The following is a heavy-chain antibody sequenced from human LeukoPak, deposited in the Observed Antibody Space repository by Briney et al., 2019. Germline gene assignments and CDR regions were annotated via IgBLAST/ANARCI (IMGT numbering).Heavy chain of an antibody. CDR2: ISSSSSTI. Sequence: GGSLRLSCAASGFTFSSYSMNWVRQAPGKGLEWVSYISSSSSTIYYADSVKGRFTISRDNAKNSLYLQMNSLRAEDTAVYYCARDSSSCSLHCWFDYWGQGTLVTVSS. V-gene: IGHV3-48*04. CDR3: ARDSSSCSLHCWFDY. D-gene: IGHD6-13*01. CDR1: GFTFSSYS. J-gene: IGHJ4*02.